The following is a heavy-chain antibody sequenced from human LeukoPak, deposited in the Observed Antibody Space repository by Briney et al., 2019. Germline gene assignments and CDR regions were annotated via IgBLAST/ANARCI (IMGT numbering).Heavy chain of an antibody. D-gene: IGHD1-26*01. CDR3: TRHLVDC. CDR2: IRSKANSYAT. J-gene: IGHJ4*02. Sequence: PGGSLRLSCAASGFTLSDSAMHWVRQAAGKGLEWVGRIRSKANSYATAYAASVKGRFTISRDDSKNTAYLQMNSLKTEDTAVYYCTRHLVDCWGQGTLVTVSS. V-gene: IGHV3-73*01. CDR1: GFTLSDSA.